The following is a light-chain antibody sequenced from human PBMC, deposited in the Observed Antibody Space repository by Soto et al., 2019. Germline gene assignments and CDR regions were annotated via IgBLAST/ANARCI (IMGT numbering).Light chain of an antibody. CDR1: QSVSASY. CDR2: DES. V-gene: IGKV3-20*01. Sequence: EIVFTQSPGTMSLSPGERATIAFRASQSVSASYLSWYHQKPGQAPRLLIYDESNRATGIKARFSGSGSGTDFTLNISSMETEEFAVYYCKQYGSSMKTFGQGTKVDIK. CDR3: KQYGSSMKT. J-gene: IGKJ1*01.